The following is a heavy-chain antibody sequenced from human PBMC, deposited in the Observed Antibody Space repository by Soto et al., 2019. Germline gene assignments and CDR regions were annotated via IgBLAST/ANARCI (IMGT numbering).Heavy chain of an antibody. D-gene: IGHD6-6*01. V-gene: IGHV4-31*03. J-gene: IGHJ4*02. CDR1: GGSISSGGYY. CDR2: IYYSGST. CDR3: AAGYSSSSSSPFDY. Sequence: SETLSLTCTVSGGSISSGGYYWSWIRQHPGKGLEWIGYIYYSGSTYYNPSLKRRVTISVDTSKNQFSLKLSSVTAADTAVYYCAAGYSSSSSSPFDYWGQGTLVTSPQ.